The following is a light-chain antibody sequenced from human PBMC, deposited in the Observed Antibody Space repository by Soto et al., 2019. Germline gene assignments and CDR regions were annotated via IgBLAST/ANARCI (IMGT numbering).Light chain of an antibody. CDR3: QQSYSTPRT. J-gene: IGKJ1*01. CDR2: AAS. V-gene: IGKV1-39*01. Sequence: DIQMTQSPSSLSASVGDRVTITCRASQSISSYLNWYQQKPGKAPKLLIDAASSLQSGVPSRFSGCVSGTDFTLTISSLQPEDFATYYCQQSYSTPRTFGQGTKVDIK. CDR1: QSISSY.